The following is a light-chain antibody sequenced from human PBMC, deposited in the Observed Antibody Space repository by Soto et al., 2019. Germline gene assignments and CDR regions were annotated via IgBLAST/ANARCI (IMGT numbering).Light chain of an antibody. V-gene: IGKV3-15*01. CDR1: QSVTNN. CDR3: QQYNNWPVT. J-gene: IGKJ1*01. Sequence: EIVMTQSPATLSVSPGERATLSCRASQSVTNNLAWYQQKPGQAPRLLIHRASTRATGIPGRFSGSGSGTEFPLPISSLQSEDFAVYYCQQYNNWPVTFGQGTKVEIK. CDR2: RAS.